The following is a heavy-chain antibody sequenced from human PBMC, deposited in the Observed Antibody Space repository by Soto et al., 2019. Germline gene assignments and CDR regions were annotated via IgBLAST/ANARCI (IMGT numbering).Heavy chain of an antibody. V-gene: IGHV1-69*02. D-gene: IGHD6-13*01. J-gene: IGHJ5*02. Sequence: QVQLVQSGAEVKKPGSSVKVSCKASGGTFSSYTISWVRQAPGQGLEWMGRIIPILGIANYAQKFQGRVTITADKSRRTAYVDLSSLTSEDTAVYHCARSLIAGAGTGWFDPCGQGTMVPVSS. CDR2: IIPILGIA. CDR1: GGTFSSYT. CDR3: ARSLIAGAGTGWFDP.